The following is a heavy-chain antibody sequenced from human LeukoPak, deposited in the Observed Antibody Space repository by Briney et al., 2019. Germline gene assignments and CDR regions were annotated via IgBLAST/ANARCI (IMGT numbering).Heavy chain of an antibody. CDR3: AKVAYYGTHLSDY. D-gene: IGHD3-3*01. J-gene: IGHJ4*02. V-gene: IGHV3-30*18. Sequence: AGGSLRLSCAASGFTFSSYGMHWVRQAPGKGLEWVAVISYDGSNKYYADSVKGRFTISRDNSKNTLYLQMNSLRAEDTAVYYCAKVAYYGTHLSDYWGQGTLVTVSS. CDR2: ISYDGSNK. CDR1: GFTFSSYG.